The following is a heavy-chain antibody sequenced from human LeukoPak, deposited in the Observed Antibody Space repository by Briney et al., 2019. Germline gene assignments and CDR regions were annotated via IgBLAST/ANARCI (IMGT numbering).Heavy chain of an antibody. D-gene: IGHD3-3*02. Sequence: GESLKISCKGSGYSFTSYGISWVRQMPGKGLEWMGIVYPGDSDTRYSPSFQGQVTISADKSISTAYLQWSSLKASDTAMYYCARRSAFEGILDYWGQGTLVTVSS. J-gene: IGHJ4*02. CDR2: VYPGDSDT. CDR1: GYSFTSYG. CDR3: ARRSAFEGILDY. V-gene: IGHV5-51*01.